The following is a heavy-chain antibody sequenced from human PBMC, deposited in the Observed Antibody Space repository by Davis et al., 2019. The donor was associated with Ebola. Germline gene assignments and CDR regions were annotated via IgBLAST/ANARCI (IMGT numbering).Heavy chain of an antibody. D-gene: IGHD6-19*01. J-gene: IGHJ6*04. CDR3: ARWSSGWSPYYYGMDV. Sequence: SQTLSLTCAVYGGSFSGYYWSWIRQPPGKGLEWIGEINHSGSTNYNPSLKSRVTISVDTSKNQFSLKLSSVTAADTAVYYCARWSSGWSPYYYGMDVWGKGTTVTVSS. CDR2: INHSGST. V-gene: IGHV4-34*01. CDR1: GGSFSGYY.